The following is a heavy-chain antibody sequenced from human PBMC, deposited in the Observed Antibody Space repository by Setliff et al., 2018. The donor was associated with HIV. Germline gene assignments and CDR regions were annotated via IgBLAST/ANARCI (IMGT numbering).Heavy chain of an antibody. CDR1: GDSMSSDNYF. D-gene: IGHD5-12*01. V-gene: IGHV4-39*01. Sequence: SETLSLTCTVSGDSMSSDNYFWVWVRQPPGKGLEWMVNIFHSGNTYYSPSPKSRVTMSLDTSMNQFSLKLTSVTAADTALYYCAIYRRFADYIDVWGKGTTVTVSS. CDR2: IFHSGNT. J-gene: IGHJ6*03. CDR3: AIYRRFADYIDV.